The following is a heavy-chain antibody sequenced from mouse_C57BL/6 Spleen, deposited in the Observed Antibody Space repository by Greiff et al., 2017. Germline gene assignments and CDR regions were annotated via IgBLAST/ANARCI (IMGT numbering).Heavy chain of an antibody. V-gene: IGHV1-80*01. CDR3: ARPLYDCEWAYYYAMDD. CDR2: IYPGDGDT. D-gene: IGHD2-4*01. J-gene: IGHJ4*01. Sequence: VQLQESGAELVKPGASVKISCKASGYAFSSYWMNWVKQRPGKGLEWIGQIYPGDGDTNYNGKFKGKATLTADKSSSTAYMQLSSLTSEDTAVYFCARPLYDCEWAYYYAMDDWGQGTSVTVSS. CDR1: GYAFSSYW.